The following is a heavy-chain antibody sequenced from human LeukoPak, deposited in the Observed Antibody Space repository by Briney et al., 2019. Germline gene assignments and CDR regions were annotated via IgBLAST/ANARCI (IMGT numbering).Heavy chain of an antibody. CDR2: ISGSGGST. J-gene: IGHJ4*02. V-gene: IGHV3-23*01. D-gene: IGHD1-26*01. CDR3: AKDKWELPLLHYFDY. CDR1: GFTFSSYA. Sequence: GGSLRLSCAASGFTFSSYAMSWVRQAPGKGLEWVSAISGSGGSTYYADSVKGRFTISRDNSKNALYLQMNSLRAEDTAVYYCAKDKWELPLLHYFDYWGQGTLVTVSS.